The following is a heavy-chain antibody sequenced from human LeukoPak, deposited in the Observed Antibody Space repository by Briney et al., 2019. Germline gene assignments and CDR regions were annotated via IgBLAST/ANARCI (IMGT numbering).Heavy chain of an antibody. CDR1: GYTFSGYF. J-gene: IGHJ4*02. CDR2: IIPNSGGT. D-gene: IGHD3-22*01. CDR3: ARDERYDSSGYPFDY. Sequence: ASVKVSCKASGYTFSGYFIRWVRQAPGQGLEWMGWIIPNSGGTNYAQKFRGRVTMTRDTSIITAYMELSRLSSDDTAVYYCARDERYDSSGYPFDYWGQGTLVTVSS. V-gene: IGHV1-2*02.